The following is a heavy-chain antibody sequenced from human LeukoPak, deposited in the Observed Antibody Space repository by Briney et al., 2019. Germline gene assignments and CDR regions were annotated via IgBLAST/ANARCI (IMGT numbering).Heavy chain of an antibody. D-gene: IGHD2-2*01. CDR3: ANLCTDTSCRHFAY. CDR2: IWFDGHKK. Sequence: GRSLRLSCAASGFSFSSYGMHWVRHAPGKGLGWEAFIWFDGHKKYYADSVKGRFTISRHNSKNMLYLQMNSLRAEDTAVYYCANLCTDTSCRHFAYWGQGTLVTVSS. CDR1: GFSFSSYG. V-gene: IGHV3-33*06. J-gene: IGHJ4*02.